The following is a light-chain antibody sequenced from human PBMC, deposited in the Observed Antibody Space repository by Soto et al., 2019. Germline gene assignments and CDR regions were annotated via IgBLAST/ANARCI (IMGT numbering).Light chain of an antibody. CDR3: QQYGDSPWT. Sequence: EIVLTQSPDTLSLSPGDRATLSCRASQSVGHMFLAWFQQKPGQAPRLLIYGVSSRATGIPDRFSGSGSGTDFTLTINRLEPEDFAVYSCQQYGDSPWTFGQGTKGDI. CDR2: GVS. V-gene: IGKV3-20*01. CDR1: QSVGHMF. J-gene: IGKJ1*01.